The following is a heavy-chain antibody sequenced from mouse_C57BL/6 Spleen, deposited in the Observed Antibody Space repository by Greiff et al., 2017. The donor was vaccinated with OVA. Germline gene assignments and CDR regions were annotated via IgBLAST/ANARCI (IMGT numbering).Heavy chain of an antibody. CDR2: IYPGDGDT. Sequence: VQLQQSGPELVKPGASVKISCKASGYAFSSSWMNWVKQRPGKGLEWIGRIYPGDGDTNYNGKFKGKATLTADKSSSTAYMQLSSLTSEDSAVYFCARVDGSRAMDYWGQGTSVTVSS. V-gene: IGHV1-82*01. CDR1: GYAFSSSW. J-gene: IGHJ4*01. CDR3: ARVDGSRAMDY. D-gene: IGHD1-1*01.